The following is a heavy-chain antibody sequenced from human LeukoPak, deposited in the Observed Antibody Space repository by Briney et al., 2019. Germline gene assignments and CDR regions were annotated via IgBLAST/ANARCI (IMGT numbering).Heavy chain of an antibody. D-gene: IGHD3-22*01. CDR3: AGEYYYDSSGYYWYFDL. CDR2: IYYSGST. CDR1: GGSISSGDYY. J-gene: IGHJ2*01. Sequence: SETLSLTCTVSGGSISSGDYYRSWIRQPPGKGLEWIGHIYYSGSTYYNPSLKSRVTISVDTSKNQFSLKLSSVTAADTAVYYCAGEYYYDSSGYYWYFDLWGRGTLVTVSS. V-gene: IGHV4-30-4*08.